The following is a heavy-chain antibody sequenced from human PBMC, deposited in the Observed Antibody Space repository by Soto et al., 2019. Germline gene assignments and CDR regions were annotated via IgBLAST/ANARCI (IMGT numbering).Heavy chain of an antibody. CDR2: INPNSGGT. V-gene: IGHV1-2*04. CDR1: GYTFTGYY. D-gene: IGHD6-19*01. J-gene: IGHJ6*02. Sequence: GASVKVSCKASGYTFTGYYMHWVRQAPGQGLEWMGWINPNSGGTNYAQKFQGWVTMTRDTSTSTAYMELSRLRSDDTAVYYCARDRCRSSGWYSNYGMDVWGQGTTVTVSS. CDR3: ARDRCRSSGWYSNYGMDV.